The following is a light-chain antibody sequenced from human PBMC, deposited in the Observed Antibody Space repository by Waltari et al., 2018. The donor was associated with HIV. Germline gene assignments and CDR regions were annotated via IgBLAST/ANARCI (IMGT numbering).Light chain of an antibody. CDR1: QAISNY. CDR2: GTS. Sequence: DIQMTQSPSSRSASVGDRVTIPCRASQAISNYLAWYQQKPGKVPKVLIYGTSSLQSGVPSRFTGSGSGTEFTLTISSLQPEDVATYYCQSYKSAPFTFGGGTRVEIK. V-gene: IGKV1-27*01. CDR3: QSYKSAPFT. J-gene: IGKJ4*01.